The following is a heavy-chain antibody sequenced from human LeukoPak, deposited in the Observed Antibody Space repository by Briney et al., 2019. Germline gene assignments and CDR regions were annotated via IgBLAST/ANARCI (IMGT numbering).Heavy chain of an antibody. J-gene: IGHJ6*02. Sequence: SSETLSLTCTVSGVSITSYYWSWIRQPAGKGLEWIGRIYSSGATNYNPSLKSRVTMSVDTSKNQFSLKLSSVTAADTAVYYCARASAYYYGMNVWGQGTTVTVSS. V-gene: IGHV4-4*07. CDR3: ARASAYYYGMNV. CDR2: IYSSGAT. CDR1: GVSITSYY.